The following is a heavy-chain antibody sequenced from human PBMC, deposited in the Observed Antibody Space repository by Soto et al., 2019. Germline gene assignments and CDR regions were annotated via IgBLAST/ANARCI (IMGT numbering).Heavy chain of an antibody. V-gene: IGHV3-23*01. CDR2: ISGSGGST. D-gene: IGHD1-26*01. CDR1: GFTFSSYA. CDR3: AKGLYSGSYFDY. J-gene: IGHJ4*02. Sequence: GRSLRLSCAASGFTFSSYAMTWVRQAPGKGLEWVSAISGSGGSTYYADSVKGQFTISRDNSKNTLCLQMNSLRAEDTAIYYCAKGLYSGSYFDYWGQGTLVTVSS.